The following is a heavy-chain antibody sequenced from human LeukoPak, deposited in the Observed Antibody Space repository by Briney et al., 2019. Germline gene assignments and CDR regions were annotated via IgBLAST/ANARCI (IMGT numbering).Heavy chain of an antibody. V-gene: IGHV5-51*01. Sequence: GESLKISCKGSGYSFTSYWIGWVRQMPGKGLEWMGIIYPGDSDTRYSPSFQGQVTISADKSISTAYLQWSSLKASDTAMYYCARGGWGYSSGREIYYYYYYMDVWGKGTTVTVSS. CDR1: GYSFTSYW. J-gene: IGHJ6*03. CDR2: IYPGDSDT. CDR3: ARGGWGYSSGREIYYYYYYMDV. D-gene: IGHD6-19*01.